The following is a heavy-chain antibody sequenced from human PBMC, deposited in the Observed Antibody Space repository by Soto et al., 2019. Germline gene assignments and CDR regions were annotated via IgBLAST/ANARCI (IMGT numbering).Heavy chain of an antibody. CDR1: GFTFSSYW. V-gene: IGHV3-74*01. J-gene: IGHJ6*02. D-gene: IGHD5-12*01. Sequence: PGGSLRLSCAASGFTFSSYWMHWVRQAPGKGLVWVSRINSDGSSTSYADSVKGRFTIYRDNAKNTLYLQMNSLRAEDTALYYCARDLRMATIYYGMDVWGQGTTVTVSS. CDR3: ARDLRMATIYYGMDV. CDR2: INSDGSST.